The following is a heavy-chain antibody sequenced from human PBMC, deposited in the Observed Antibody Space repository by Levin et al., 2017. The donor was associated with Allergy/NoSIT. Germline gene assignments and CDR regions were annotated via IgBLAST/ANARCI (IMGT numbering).Heavy chain of an antibody. J-gene: IGHJ3*02. CDR1: GFTFSSYA. V-gene: IGHV3-30-3*01. D-gene: IGHD1-1*01. CDR3: ARTLGVRDAFDI. CDR2: ISYDGSNK. Sequence: GGSLRLSCAASGFTFSSYAMHWVRQAPGKGLEWVAVISYDGSNKYYADSVKGRFTISRDNSKNTLYLQMNSLRAEDTAVYYCARTLGVRDAFDIWGQGTMVTVSS.